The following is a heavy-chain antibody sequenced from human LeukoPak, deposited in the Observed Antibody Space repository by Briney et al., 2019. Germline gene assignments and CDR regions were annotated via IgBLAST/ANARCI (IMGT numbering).Heavy chain of an antibody. CDR2: IYSGGST. CDR3: ARAFGYHWRLDY. Sequence: GGSLRLSCAASGITVSSSYLSWVRQAPGKGLEWVSLIYSGGSTYYADSVKGRFTVSRDNSKNTLYLQMDSLRAEDTAVYYCARAFGYHWRLDYWGQGTLVTVSS. CDR1: GITVSSSY. V-gene: IGHV3-53*01. D-gene: IGHD1-1*01. J-gene: IGHJ4*02.